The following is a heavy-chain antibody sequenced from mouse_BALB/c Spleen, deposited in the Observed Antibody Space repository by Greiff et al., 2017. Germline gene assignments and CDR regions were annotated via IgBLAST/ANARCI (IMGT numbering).Heavy chain of an antibody. CDR1: GFSLTSYD. V-gene: IGHV2-9-2*01. Sequence: VQLQQSGPGLVAPSQSLSITCTVSGFSLTSYDISWIRQPPGKGLEWLGVIWTGGGTNYNSAFMSRLSISKDNSKSQVFLKMNSLQTDDTAIYYCVRDDSDAMDYGGQGTSVTVSS. J-gene: IGHJ4*01. D-gene: IGHD2-4*01. CDR2: IWTGGGT. CDR3: VRDDSDAMDY.